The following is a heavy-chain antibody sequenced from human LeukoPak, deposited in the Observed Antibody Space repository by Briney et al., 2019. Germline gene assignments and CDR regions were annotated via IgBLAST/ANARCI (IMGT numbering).Heavy chain of an antibody. Sequence: GASVKVSCKASGYTFTSYGISWVRQAPGQGLEWMGWISAYNGNTNYAQKLQGRVTMTTDTSTSTAYMELRSLRSDDTAVYYCAKEEKLLWFGGNWFDPWGQGTLVTVSS. V-gene: IGHV1-18*01. CDR2: ISAYNGNT. CDR3: AKEEKLLWFGGNWFDP. D-gene: IGHD3-10*01. CDR1: GYTFTSYG. J-gene: IGHJ5*02.